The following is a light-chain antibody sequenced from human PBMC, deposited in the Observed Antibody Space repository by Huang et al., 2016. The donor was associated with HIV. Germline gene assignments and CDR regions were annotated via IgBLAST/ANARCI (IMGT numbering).Light chain of an antibody. Sequence: IVLTQSPATLSLSPGQRATLSCRASQNINNYLVWYQQKPGQAPRLLIYDSFNRATGIPARVSGSGSGTDFTLTINTLEPEDVAVYYCQQRGAWPLTFGGGTKVEIK. CDR1: QNINNY. CDR3: QQRGAWPLT. J-gene: IGKJ4*01. V-gene: IGKV3-11*01. CDR2: DSF.